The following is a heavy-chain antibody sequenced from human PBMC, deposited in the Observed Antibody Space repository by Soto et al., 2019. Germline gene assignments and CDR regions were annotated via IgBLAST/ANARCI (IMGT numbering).Heavy chain of an antibody. Sequence: ASVKVSCKASGFTFTIYGITWVRQAPGQGLEWMGWISANNVNTHYAQNFQGRVTMTTDTSTSTAYMELRSLRSDDTAVYYCAQRVVLAPVCVVLDKWGQGEVDTVTS. D-gene: IGHD2-8*01. CDR1: GFTFTIYG. CDR2: ISANNVNT. V-gene: IGHV1-18*01. J-gene: IGHJ3*02. CDR3: AQRVVLAPVCVVLDK.